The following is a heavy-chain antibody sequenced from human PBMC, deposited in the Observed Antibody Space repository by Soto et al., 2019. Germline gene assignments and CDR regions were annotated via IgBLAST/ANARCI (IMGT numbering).Heavy chain of an antibody. CDR3: ASRYCSSTSCYLPDP. J-gene: IGHJ5*02. D-gene: IGHD2-2*01. CDR2: ISSSGSTI. V-gene: IGHV3-48*03. CDR1: GFTFSSYE. Sequence: GGSLRLSCAASGFTFSSYEMNWVRQAPGKGLEWVSYISSSGSTIYYADSVEGRFTISRDNAKNSLYLQMNSLRAEDTAVYYCASRYCSSTSCYLPDPWGQGTLVTVSS.